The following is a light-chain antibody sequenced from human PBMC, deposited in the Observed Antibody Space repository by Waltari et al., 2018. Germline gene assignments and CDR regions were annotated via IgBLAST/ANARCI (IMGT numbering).Light chain of an antibody. CDR1: SSDAGGYNY. J-gene: IGLJ1*01. Sequence: QSALTQPASVSRSPGQSITLSCPGTSSDAGGYNYSARYQQHPVKAPKLMIYEVSNRPSGVSNRFSGSKSGNTASLTISGLQAEDEADYYCSSYTSSSTYVFGTGTKVTVL. V-gene: IGLV2-14*01. CDR2: EVS. CDR3: SSYTSSSTYV.